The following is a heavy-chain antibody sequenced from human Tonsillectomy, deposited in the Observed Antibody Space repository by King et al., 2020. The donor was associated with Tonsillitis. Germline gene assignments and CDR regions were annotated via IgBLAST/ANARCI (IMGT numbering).Heavy chain of an antibody. J-gene: IGHJ4*02. CDR2: IYYSGST. D-gene: IGHD1-1*01. CDR1: GGSISSYY. V-gene: IGHV4-59*01. Sequence: VQLQESGPGLVKPSETLSLTCTVSGGSISSYYWSWIRQPPGKGLEWIGYIYYSGSTNSNPSLKSRVTISVDTSKNQFSLKLSSVTAADTSVYYCAREDNYYFDYWGQGTLVTVSS. CDR3: AREDNYYFDY.